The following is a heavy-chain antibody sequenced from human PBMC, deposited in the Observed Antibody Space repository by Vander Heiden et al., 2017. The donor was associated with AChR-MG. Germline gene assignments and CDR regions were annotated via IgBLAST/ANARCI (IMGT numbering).Heavy chain of an antibody. V-gene: IGHV4-39*01. CDR2: IYYSGNT. D-gene: IGHD2-15*01. CDR3: ATIVYCSGDRCYKNWFDP. Sequence: QLQLQESGPGLVKPSETLSLTCTVSGGSIRSSSYYWGWIRQPPGKGLEWIGSIYYSGNTYYNPSLKSRVTISVDTSKNQFSLKLSSVTAADTAVYYCATIVYCSGDRCYKNWFDPWGQGTLVTVSS. CDR1: GGSIRSSSYY. J-gene: IGHJ5*02.